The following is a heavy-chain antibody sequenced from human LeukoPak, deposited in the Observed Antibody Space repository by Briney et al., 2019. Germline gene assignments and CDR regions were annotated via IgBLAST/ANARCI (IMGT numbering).Heavy chain of an antibody. J-gene: IGHJ4*02. D-gene: IGHD2-8*02. CDR3: AKEGWDKSYWYGRIDY. Sequence: GGSLRLSCAATGFTFSTYGMHWVRQAPGKGLEWVVAISNDGNKKYYADSVKGRFTISRDNPKNTLFLQMNSLRAEDTAVYYCAKEGWDKSYWYGRIDYWGQGTLVTVSS. CDR1: GFTFSTYG. CDR2: ISNDGNKK. V-gene: IGHV3-30*18.